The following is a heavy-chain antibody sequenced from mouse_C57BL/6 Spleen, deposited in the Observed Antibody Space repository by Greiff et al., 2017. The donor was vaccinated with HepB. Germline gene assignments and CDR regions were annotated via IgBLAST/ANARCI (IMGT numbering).Heavy chain of an antibody. CDR3: TKLGITTVVATLYYFDY. Sequence: QVQLKQSGAELVRPGASVTLSCKASGYTFTDYEMHWVKQTPVHGLEWIGAIDPETGGTAYNQKFKGKAILTADKSSSTAYMELRSLTSEDSAVYYCTKLGITTVVATLYYFDYWGQGTTLTVSS. D-gene: IGHD1-1*01. CDR2: IDPETGGT. CDR1: GYTFTDYE. J-gene: IGHJ2*01. V-gene: IGHV1-15*01.